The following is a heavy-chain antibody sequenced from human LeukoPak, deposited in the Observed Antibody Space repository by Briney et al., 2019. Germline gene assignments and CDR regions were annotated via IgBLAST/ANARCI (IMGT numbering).Heavy chain of an antibody. CDR3: ARVIVGATKRLFDY. CDR1: GFTFSSYS. D-gene: IGHD1-26*01. Sequence: GGSLRLSCAASGFTFSSYSMNWVRQAPGKGLEWVSYISSSSSTIYYADSVKGRFTISRDNAKNSQYLQMNSLRAEDTAVYYCARVIVGATKRLFDYWGQGTLVTVSS. CDR2: ISSSSSTI. V-gene: IGHV3-48*04. J-gene: IGHJ4*02.